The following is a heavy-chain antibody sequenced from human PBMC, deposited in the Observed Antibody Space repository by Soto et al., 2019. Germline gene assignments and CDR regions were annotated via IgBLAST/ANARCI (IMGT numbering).Heavy chain of an antibody. CDR3: ARSDIVVVVAATYVWYGMDV. J-gene: IGHJ6*02. D-gene: IGHD2-15*01. V-gene: IGHV4-4*02. CDR1: GGSISSSNW. Sequence: PSETLSLTCAVSGGSISSSNWWSWVRQPPGKGLEWIGEIYHSGSTNYNPSLKSRVTISVDKSKNQFSLKLSSVTAADTAVYYCARSDIVVVVAATYVWYGMDVWGQGTTVTVSS. CDR2: IYHSGST.